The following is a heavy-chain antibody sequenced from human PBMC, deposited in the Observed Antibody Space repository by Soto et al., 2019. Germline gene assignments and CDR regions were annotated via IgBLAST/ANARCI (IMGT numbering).Heavy chain of an antibody. CDR2: FIPIFRTL. V-gene: IGHV1-69*01. J-gene: IGHJ3*01. CDR1: GGIFGSHG. D-gene: IGHD3-22*01. CDR3: VRDRRXYYSDPHDEFVASDYEV. Sequence: QVQLIQSEAEVKKPGSSVRVSCTASGGIFGSHGFSWVRQAPGQRLEWVGGFIPIFRTLTYTEKFQARVRIAADESTNTVYLDLSSLTSEDTAVYYCVRDRRXYYSDPHDEFVASDYEVWGQGTMVSVSS.